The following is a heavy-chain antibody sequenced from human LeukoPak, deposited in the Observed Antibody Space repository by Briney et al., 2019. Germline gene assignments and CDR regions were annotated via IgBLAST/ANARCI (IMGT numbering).Heavy chain of an antibody. CDR3: ARGGVLRFLEWSYIAADNWFDP. V-gene: IGHV1-69*13. J-gene: IGHJ5*02. CDR1: GGTFSSYA. Sequence: APVKVPCKASGGTFSSYAISWVRQAPGQGLEWMGGIIPIFGTANYAQKFQGRVTITADESTSTAYMELSSLRSEDTAVYYCARGGVLRFLEWSYIAADNWFDPWGQGTLVTVSS. D-gene: IGHD3-3*01. CDR2: IIPIFGTA.